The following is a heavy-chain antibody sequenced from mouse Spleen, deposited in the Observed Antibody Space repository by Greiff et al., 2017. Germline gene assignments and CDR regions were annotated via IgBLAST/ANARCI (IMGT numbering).Heavy chain of an antibody. D-gene: IGHD2-1*01. CDR1: GYTFTSYW. J-gene: IGHJ2*01. CDR2: IDPSDSYT. Sequence: VQLQPGAELVKPGASVKLSCKASGYTFTSYWMQWVKQRPGQGLEWIGEIDPSDSYTNYNQKFKGKATLTVDTSSSTAYMQLSSLTSEDSAVYYCAYYGISYFDYWGQGTTLTVSS. V-gene: IGHV1-50*01. CDR3: AYYGISYFDY.